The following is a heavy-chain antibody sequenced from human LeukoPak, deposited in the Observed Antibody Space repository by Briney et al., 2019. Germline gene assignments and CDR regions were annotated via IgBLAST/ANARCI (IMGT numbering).Heavy chain of an antibody. CDR2: ISSNGGST. D-gene: IGHD3-9*01. Sequence: PGGSLRLSCAASGFTFSSYAMHWVRQAPGKGLEYVSAISSNGGSTYYANSVKGRFTISRDNSKNTLYLQMGSLRAEDMAVYYCARGTPRRDDILTIDAFDIWGQGTMVTVSS. J-gene: IGHJ3*02. CDR3: ARGTPRRDDILTIDAFDI. V-gene: IGHV3-64*01. CDR1: GFTFSSYA.